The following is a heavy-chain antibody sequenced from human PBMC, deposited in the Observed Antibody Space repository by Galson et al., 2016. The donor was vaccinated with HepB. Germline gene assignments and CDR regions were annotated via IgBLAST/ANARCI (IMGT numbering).Heavy chain of an antibody. J-gene: IGHJ5*02. V-gene: IGHV4-59*01. D-gene: IGHD2-8*01. CDR1: DGSMSGYY. CDR3: ARGAYCTKGVCRWFDP. CDR2: IFYSGTT. Sequence: SETLSLTCNLSDGSMSGYYWSWIRQPPGEGPEWIAYIFYSGTTKYNPSLRSRVIISIDTSENQFSLKLTSVTAADTAVYYCARGAYCTKGVCRWFDPWGQGTLVTVSS.